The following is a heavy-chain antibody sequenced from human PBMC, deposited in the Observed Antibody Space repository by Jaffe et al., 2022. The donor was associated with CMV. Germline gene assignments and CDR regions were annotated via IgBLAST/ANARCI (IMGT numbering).Heavy chain of an antibody. V-gene: IGHV3-23*01. D-gene: IGHD4-17*01. Sequence: EVQLLESGGGLVQPGGSLRLSCAASGFTFSSYAMSWVRQAPGKGLEWVSAISGSGGSTYYADSVKGRFTISRDNSKNTLYLQMNSLRAEDTAVYYCAKDQATVTIRWEWANHYYYYGMDVWGQGTTVTVSS. CDR3: AKDQATVTIRWEWANHYYYYGMDV. J-gene: IGHJ6*02. CDR1: GFTFSSYA. CDR2: ISGSGGST.